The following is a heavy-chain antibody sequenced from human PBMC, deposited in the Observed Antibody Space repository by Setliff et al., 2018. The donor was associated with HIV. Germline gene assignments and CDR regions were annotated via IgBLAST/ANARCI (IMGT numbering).Heavy chain of an antibody. D-gene: IGHD6-6*01. J-gene: IGHJ4*02. Sequence: ASVTVSCKASGGALSNYAFSWVRQAPGQGLQWMGGIIPVVDAGTYAQSFQGRVTITADKSTSTINLELTGLRSDDTAVYYCAGGIEYRSNAYVAEYFDLWGQGTLVTVSS. CDR2: IIPVVDAG. V-gene: IGHV1-69*06. CDR1: GGALSNYA. CDR3: AGGIEYRSNAYVAEYFDL.